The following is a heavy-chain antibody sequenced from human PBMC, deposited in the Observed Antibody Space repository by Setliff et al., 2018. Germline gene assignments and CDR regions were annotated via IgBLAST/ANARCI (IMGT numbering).Heavy chain of an antibody. V-gene: IGHV1-69-2*01. J-gene: IGHJ4*02. Sequence: ASVKVSCKASGYSFSDFYMHWVRQVPGEGLEALGRIDPRDGFTVYAERFKDRLTITADTSTDTSYMEMSSLRFEDTAVYYCAIDYGPTGTPYHWGQGTPVTVS. D-gene: IGHD1-1*01. CDR3: AIDYGPTGTPYH. CDR1: GYSFSDFY. CDR2: IDPRDGFT.